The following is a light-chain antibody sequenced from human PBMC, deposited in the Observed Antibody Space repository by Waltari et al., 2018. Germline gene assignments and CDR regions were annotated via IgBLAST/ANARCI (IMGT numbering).Light chain of an antibody. V-gene: IGLV1-44*01. CDR1: SSNIGSNT. Sequence: QSVLTQPPSASGTPGQRVTISCSGSSSNIGSNTVNWYLQLPGTAPKLLIYRNDQRPSGVPDRFSGSKSGTSASLAISGLQSEDGADYYCAAWGDSLNGPVFGGGTKLTVV. CDR2: RND. CDR3: AAWGDSLNGPV. J-gene: IGLJ3*02.